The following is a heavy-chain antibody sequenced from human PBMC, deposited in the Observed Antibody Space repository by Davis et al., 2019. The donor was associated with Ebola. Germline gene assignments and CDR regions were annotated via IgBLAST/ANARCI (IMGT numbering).Heavy chain of an antibody. CDR3: ARDLVEYCSSTSCYNWYFDL. CDR2: FIPIFGTA. J-gene: IGHJ2*01. D-gene: IGHD2-2*02. V-gene: IGHV1-69*13. CDR1: GGTFSSYA. Sequence: SVKVSCKASGGTFSSYAISWVRQAPGQGLEWMGGFIPIFGTANYAQKFQGRVTITADESTSTAYMELSSLRSEDTAVYYCARDLVEYCSSTSCYNWYFDLWGRGTLVTVSS.